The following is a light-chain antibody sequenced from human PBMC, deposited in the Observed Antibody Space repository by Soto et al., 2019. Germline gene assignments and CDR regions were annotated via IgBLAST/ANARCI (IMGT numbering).Light chain of an antibody. CDR1: SSDIGDYNY. J-gene: IGLJ2*01. V-gene: IGLV2-14*01. CDR2: DVS. Sequence: QLVLTQPASVSGSPGQSITISCTGTSSDIGDYNYVSWYQQHPGKAPKLMIYDVSNRPSGVSNRFSGSKSGNTASLTISGLQAEDEADYYCSSYTSSTTLGVFGGGTKLTVL. CDR3: SSYTSSTTLGV.